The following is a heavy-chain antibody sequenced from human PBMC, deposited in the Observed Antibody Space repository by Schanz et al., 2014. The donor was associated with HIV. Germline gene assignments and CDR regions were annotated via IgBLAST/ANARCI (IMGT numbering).Heavy chain of an antibody. CDR3: AKEWYYGSGSMDYGLDV. CDR2: ISNDGSNE. J-gene: IGHJ6*02. V-gene: IGHV3-30*18. CDR1: GFTLSGSG. D-gene: IGHD3-10*01. Sequence: QLVESGGGLVQPGGSLRLSCTASGFTLSGSGIHWVRQAPGKGLEWVAVISNDGSNEYYADSVKGRFTLSRDNSENTVYLQMNSLRAEDTAVYYCAKEWYYGSGSMDYGLDVWGQGTTVTVSS.